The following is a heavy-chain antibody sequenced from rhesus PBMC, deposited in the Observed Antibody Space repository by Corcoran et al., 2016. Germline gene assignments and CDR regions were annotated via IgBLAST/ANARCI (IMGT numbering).Heavy chain of an antibody. CDR1: GGSISGYYY. V-gene: IGHV4S14*01. Sequence: QVQLQESGPGLVKPSETLSLTCAVSGGSISGYYYWSWIRQPPGKGLEWIVSIYGSGGINYLNPSLQSRVTLSVDTSKNQFSLKLSSVTAADTAVYYCASPLRSWNYVAFDFWGQGLRVTVSS. CDR2: IYGSGGIN. CDR3: ASPLRSWNYVAFDF. J-gene: IGHJ3*01. D-gene: IGHD1-1*01.